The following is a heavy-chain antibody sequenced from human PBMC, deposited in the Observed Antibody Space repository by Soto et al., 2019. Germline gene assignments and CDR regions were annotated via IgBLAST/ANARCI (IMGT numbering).Heavy chain of an antibody. D-gene: IGHD6-19*01. CDR3: ARGGGGGVAGSAALDM. CDR1: GYPVTAYY. V-gene: IGHV1-2*02. Sequence: QLHLVQSGAVVKKPGASVTVSCSASGYPVTAYYMHWVRQAPGRGLEWMGGINPATGAAKYTQTFEGRVTMTRDTSTSAVFMELWGLASEDTAVCYCARGGGGGVAGSAALDMWCQGTLVTVSS. CDR2: INPATGAA. J-gene: IGHJ3*02.